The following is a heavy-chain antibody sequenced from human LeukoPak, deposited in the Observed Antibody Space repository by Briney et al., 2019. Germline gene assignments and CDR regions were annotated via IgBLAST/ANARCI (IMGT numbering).Heavy chain of an antibody. CDR2: IYAGGTA. CDR3: AGDSDFWSGLDY. Sequence: GGSLRLSCRASGFIASQNFMTWVRQAPGKGLEWLSIIYAGGTAYYADSVKGRFTISRDSSENTVHLQMKSLRLEDTAVYFCAGDSDFWSGLDYWGLGTLVTVSS. CDR1: GFIASQNF. J-gene: IGHJ4*02. V-gene: IGHV3-66*01. D-gene: IGHD3-3*01.